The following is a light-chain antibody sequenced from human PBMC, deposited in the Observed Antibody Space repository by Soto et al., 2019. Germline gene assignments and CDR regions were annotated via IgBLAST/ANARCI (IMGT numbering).Light chain of an antibody. CDR2: DAS. J-gene: IGKJ1*01. CDR1: QSINSW. Sequence: DIQMTQPPSTLSASVGDRVTITCRASQSINSWLAWYQLKPGKAPELLIFDASKLESGVPSRFSGSGSGTEFTLTISSLQPDDFATYYCQQYDTYPWTFGPGTKVDIK. CDR3: QQYDTYPWT. V-gene: IGKV1-5*01.